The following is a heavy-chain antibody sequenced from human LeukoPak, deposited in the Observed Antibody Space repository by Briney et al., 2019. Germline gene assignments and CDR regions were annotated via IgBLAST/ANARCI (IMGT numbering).Heavy chain of an antibody. D-gene: IGHD5-24*01. J-gene: IGHJ4*02. CDR2: INHSGST. CDR3: ARGGRKRWLQPPLDY. V-gene: IGHV4-34*01. CDR1: GGSFSGYY. Sequence: SETLSLTCAVYGGSFSGYYWSWIRQPPGKGLEWIGEINHSGSTNYNPSLKGRVTISVDTSKNQFSLKLSSVTAADTAVYYCARGGRKRWLQPPLDYWGRGTLVTVSS.